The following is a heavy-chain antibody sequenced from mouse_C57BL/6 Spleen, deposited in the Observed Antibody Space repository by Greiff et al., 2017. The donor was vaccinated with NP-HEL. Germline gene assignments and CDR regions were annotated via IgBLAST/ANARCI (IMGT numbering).Heavy chain of an antibody. CDR2: IYPGSGST. CDR1: GYTFTSYW. Sequence: QVQLQPGAELVKPGASVKMSCKASGYTFTSYWITWVKQRPGQGLEWIGDIYPGSGSTNYNEKFKSKATLTVDTSSSTAYMQLSSLTSEDSAVYYCARQDYPMDYWGQGTSVTVSS. V-gene: IGHV1-55*01. CDR3: ARQDYPMDY. J-gene: IGHJ4*01.